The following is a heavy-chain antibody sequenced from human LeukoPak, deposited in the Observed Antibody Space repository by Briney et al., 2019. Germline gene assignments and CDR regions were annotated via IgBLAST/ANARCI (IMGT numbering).Heavy chain of an antibody. CDR2: ISYDGSNK. Sequence: GGSLRLSCAASGFTFSSYGMHWVRQAPGKGLEWVAVISYDGSNKYYADSVKGRFTISRDNSKNTLYLQMNSLRAEDTAVYYCAKVSGNYGGLDYWGQGTLVTVSS. J-gene: IGHJ4*02. CDR1: GFTFSSYG. V-gene: IGHV3-30*18. CDR3: AKVSGNYGGLDY. D-gene: IGHD3-22*01.